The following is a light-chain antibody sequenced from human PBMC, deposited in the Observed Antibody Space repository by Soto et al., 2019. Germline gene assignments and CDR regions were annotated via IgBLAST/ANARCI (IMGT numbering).Light chain of an antibody. J-gene: IGKJ2*01. CDR3: QQYVNSPYT. Sequence: EIVLTQSPGTLSLSPGERATLSCRASQNVRSGYLAWYQQKPGQAPRLLIYGASSRATGIPDRFSGSGSGTDFTLTISRLEPEDFAVYYCQQYVNSPYTLGQGTKLEIK. CDR1: QNVRSGY. V-gene: IGKV3-20*01. CDR2: GAS.